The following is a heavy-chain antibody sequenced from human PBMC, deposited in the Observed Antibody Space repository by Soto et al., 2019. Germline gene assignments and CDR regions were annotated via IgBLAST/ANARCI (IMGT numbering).Heavy chain of an antibody. CDR1: DGSISSYY. V-gene: IGHV4-4*07. J-gene: IGHJ4*02. Sequence: SETLSLTCTVSDGSISSYYWSWIRQPAGKGLEWIGRIYTSGSTNYNPSLKSRVTMSVDTSKNQFSLKLSSVTAADTAVYYCARAAGVEQQLVGAFDYWGQGTLVTVSS. CDR3: ARAAGVEQQLVGAFDY. CDR2: IYTSGST. D-gene: IGHD6-13*01.